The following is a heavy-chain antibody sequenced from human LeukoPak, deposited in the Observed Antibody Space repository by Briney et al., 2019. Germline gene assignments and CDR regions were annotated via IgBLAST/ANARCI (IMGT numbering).Heavy chain of an antibody. V-gene: IGHV1-69*04. CDR3: ARRQGTTLNFDY. D-gene: IGHD1-1*01. Sequence: GASVKVSCKASGGTFSSYAISWVRQAPGQGLEWMGRIIPILGIANYAQKFQGRVTITADKSASTAYMELSSLRSEDTAVYYCARRQGTTLNFDYWGQGTLVTVSS. CDR2: IIPILGIA. CDR1: GGTFSSYA. J-gene: IGHJ4*02.